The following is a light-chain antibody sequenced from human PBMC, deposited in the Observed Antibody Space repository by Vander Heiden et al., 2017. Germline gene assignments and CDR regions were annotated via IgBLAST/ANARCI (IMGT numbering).Light chain of an antibody. CDR3: QQYYSTPLA. CDR2: WAS. V-gene: IGKV4-1*01. CDR1: QSVLYTSNNKNY. J-gene: IGKJ5*01. Sequence: MTHSPPSLSVSLGERATINCKSSQSVLYTSNNKNYLAWYQQKPGQPPKLLIYWASTRESGVPDRFSGSGSGTDFTLTISSLQAEDVAIYYCQQYYSTPLAFGQGTRLQIK.